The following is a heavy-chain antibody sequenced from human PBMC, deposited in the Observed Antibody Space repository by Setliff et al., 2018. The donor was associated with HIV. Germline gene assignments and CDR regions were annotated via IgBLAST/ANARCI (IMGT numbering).Heavy chain of an antibody. CDR1: GYTFSSYG. CDR3: ARALGGSYPGSFDY. D-gene: IGHD1-26*01. V-gene: IGHV1-18*01. J-gene: IGHJ4*02. CDR2: ISAYNGNT. Sequence: GASVKVSCKASGYTFSSYGISWVRQAPGQGLEWMGWISAYNGNTNYAQKFQGRVTMTTDTSTSTAYMEVRNLRSDDTAVYYCARALGGSYPGSFDYWGQGTLVTAPQ.